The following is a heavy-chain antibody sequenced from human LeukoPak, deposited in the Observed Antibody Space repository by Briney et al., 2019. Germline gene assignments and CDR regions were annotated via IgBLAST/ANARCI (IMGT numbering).Heavy chain of an antibody. J-gene: IGHJ5*02. CDR2: IYYSGST. D-gene: IGHD3-3*01. Sequence: SSETLSLTCTVSGYSISSGYYWGWIRQPPGKGLEWIGSIYYSGSTYYNPSLKSRVTISVDTSKNQFSLKLSSVTAADTAVYYCARRTGITIFGVVRNWFDPWGQGTLVSVSS. CDR3: ARRTGITIFGVVRNWFDP. CDR1: GYSISSGYY. V-gene: IGHV4-38-2*02.